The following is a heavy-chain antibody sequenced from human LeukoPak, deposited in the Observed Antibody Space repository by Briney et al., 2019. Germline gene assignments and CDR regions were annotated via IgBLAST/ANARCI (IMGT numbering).Heavy chain of an antibody. CDR3: ARVHLGAYDAFDI. Sequence: GGSLRLSCAASGFTFSNCGMNWVRQAPGKGLEWVSGINWNGGSTGYADSVKGRFTISRDNAKNSLYLQINSLRAEDTALYYCARVHLGAYDAFDIWGQGTMVTVSS. V-gene: IGHV3-20*04. D-gene: IGHD1-26*01. CDR2: INWNGGST. CDR1: GFTFSNCG. J-gene: IGHJ3*02.